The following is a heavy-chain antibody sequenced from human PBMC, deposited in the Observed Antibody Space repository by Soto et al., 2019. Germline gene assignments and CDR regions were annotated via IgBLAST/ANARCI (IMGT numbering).Heavy chain of an antibody. J-gene: IGHJ4*02. CDR3: AREIYDDYDSSGFDH. CDR2: ISSSSSTI. V-gene: IGHV3-48*01. CDR1: GFTFSSYS. D-gene: IGHD3-22*01. Sequence: PGGSLRLSCAASGFTFSSYSMNWVRQAPGKGLEWVSYISSSSSTIYYADSVKGRFTISRDNAKNSLYLQMNSLRAEDTAVYYCAREIYDDYDSSGFDHWGQGTLVTVSS.